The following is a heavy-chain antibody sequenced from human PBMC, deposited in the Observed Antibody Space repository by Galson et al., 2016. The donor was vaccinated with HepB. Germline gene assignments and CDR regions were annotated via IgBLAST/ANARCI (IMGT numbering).Heavy chain of an antibody. CDR1: GFTFSSYD. Sequence: SLRLSCAASGFTFSSYDMSWVRQAPGKGLEWVSVFYAAGKIFYADSVKGRFTISRDNSKDTLHLHMNSLRPEDTATYYCARVGYTASSAGWFDAWGQGTLVTVTS. CDR3: ARVGYTASSAGWFDA. D-gene: IGHD3-16*02. J-gene: IGHJ5*02. CDR2: FYAAGKI. V-gene: IGHV3-53*05.